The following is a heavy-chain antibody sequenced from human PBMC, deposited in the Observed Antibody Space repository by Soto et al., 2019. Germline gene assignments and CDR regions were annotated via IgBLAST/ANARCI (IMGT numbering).Heavy chain of an antibody. J-gene: IGHJ5*02. D-gene: IGHD4-17*01. Sequence: GGSLRLSCAASGFTFSSYAMSWVRQAPGKGLEWVSAISGSGGSTYYADSVKGRFTISRDNSKNTLYLQMNSLRAEDTAVYYCAKALDHDYGDYMEFDPWGQGTLVTVSS. CDR3: AKALDHDYGDYMEFDP. CDR1: GFTFSSYA. V-gene: IGHV3-23*01. CDR2: ISGSGGST.